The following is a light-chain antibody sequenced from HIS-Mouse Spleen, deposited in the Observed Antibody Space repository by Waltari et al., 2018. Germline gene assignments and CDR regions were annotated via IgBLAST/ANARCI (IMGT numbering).Light chain of an antibody. CDR2: WAY. V-gene: IGKV4-1*01. Sequence: DIVMTQSPDSVAVSLGESATINLKASQSDLYSSNNKNYLAWDQQKPGQPLKLLIYWAYTRESGVPDRFSGRGSETDFTLTISSLQAEDVAVYYCQQYDSTPYTFGQGTKLELK. CDR1: QSDLYSSNNKNY. J-gene: IGKJ2*01. CDR3: QQYDSTPYT.